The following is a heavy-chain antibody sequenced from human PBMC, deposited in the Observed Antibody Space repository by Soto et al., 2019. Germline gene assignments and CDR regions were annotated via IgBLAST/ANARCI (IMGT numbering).Heavy chain of an antibody. V-gene: IGHV1-8*01. J-gene: IGHJ6*04. Sequence: QVQLVQSGAEVKKPGASVKVSCKASGYTFTSYAINWVRKATGQGLEWMGWMNPNSGNTGYAQKFQGRVTMTKNTSIGTAYMALSILRSEDTAVYYCARAVDEVGTMGVWGKGTKVTVSS. CDR3: ARAVDEVGTMGV. CDR2: MNPNSGNT. CDR1: GYTFTSYA. D-gene: IGHD1-26*01.